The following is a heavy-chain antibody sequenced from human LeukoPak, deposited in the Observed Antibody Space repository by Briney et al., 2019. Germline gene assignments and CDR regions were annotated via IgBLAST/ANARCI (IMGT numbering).Heavy chain of an antibody. J-gene: IGHJ4*02. CDR2: INHSGST. D-gene: IGHD6-19*01. V-gene: IGHV4-34*01. Sequence: PSETLSLTCAVYGGSFSGYYWSWIRQPPGKGLEWIGEINHSGSTNYNPSLKSRVTISVDTSKNQFSLKLSSVTAADTAVYYCASGSIAVAGTGWGQGTLVTVSS. CDR3: ASGSIAVAGTG. CDR1: GGSFSGYY.